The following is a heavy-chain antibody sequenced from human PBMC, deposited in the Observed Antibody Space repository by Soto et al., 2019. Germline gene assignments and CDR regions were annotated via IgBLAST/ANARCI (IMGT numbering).Heavy chain of an antibody. CDR3: AKVGGWDGTFDI. CDR1: GFTFSSRA. J-gene: IGHJ3*02. V-gene: IGHV3-23*01. CDR2: ITDSGGST. Sequence: PGGSLRLSCAASGFTFSSRALSWVRQALGKGLGWVSGITDSGGSTYYADSVKGRFTISRDNSKNTLYLQMNSLRAEDTAVYYCAKVGGWDGTFDIWGQGTMVTVSS. D-gene: IGHD1-26*01.